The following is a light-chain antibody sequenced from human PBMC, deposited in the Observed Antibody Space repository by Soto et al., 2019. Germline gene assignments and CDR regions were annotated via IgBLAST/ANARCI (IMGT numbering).Light chain of an antibody. Sequence: EIVLTQSPGTLSLSPGERATLSCRASQSVSSDYLVWYQQKPGQAPRLLIYGASTRATGVPARFSGSGSGTDFTLTISRLEPEDFVVYYCQQYGSSPLWTFGQGTKVDIK. CDR2: GAS. J-gene: IGKJ1*01. CDR1: QSVSSDY. CDR3: QQYGSSPLWT. V-gene: IGKV3-20*01.